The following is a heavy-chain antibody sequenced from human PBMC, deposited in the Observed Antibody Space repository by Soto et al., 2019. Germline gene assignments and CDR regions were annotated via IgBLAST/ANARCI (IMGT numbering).Heavy chain of an antibody. J-gene: IGHJ6*02. V-gene: IGHV3-21*01. D-gene: IGHD5-12*01. CDR3: ARVGVATIVDYYYYYGMDV. Sequence: GGSLRLSCAASGFTYSSYSMNWVRQAPGKGLEWVSSISSSSYIYYADSVKGRFTISRDNAKNSLYLQMNSLRAEDTAVYYCARVGVATIVDYYYYYGMDVWGQGTTVTVSS. CDR2: ISSSSYI. CDR1: GFTYSSYS.